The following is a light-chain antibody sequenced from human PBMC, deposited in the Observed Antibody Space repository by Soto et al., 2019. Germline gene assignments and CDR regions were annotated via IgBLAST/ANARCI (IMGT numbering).Light chain of an antibody. J-gene: IGKJ1*01. V-gene: IGKV1-39*01. CDR3: QQSFSSRWT. Sequence: IQLTQYPSSLSASVGDRVTITCRASQGIITYLNWYQQKPGKAPNLLIYSSSTLQSGVPSRFSGRGSGTDFTLTISSLQPEDFATYYCQQSFSSRWTFGQGTKVDI. CDR1: QGIITY. CDR2: SSS.